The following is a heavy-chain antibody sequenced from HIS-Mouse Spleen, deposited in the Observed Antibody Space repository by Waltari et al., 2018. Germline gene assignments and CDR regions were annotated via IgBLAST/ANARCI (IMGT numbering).Heavy chain of an antibody. CDR2: IKQDGSEK. CDR3: AREGDSGSYFDY. D-gene: IGHD1-26*01. J-gene: IGHJ4*02. V-gene: IGHV3-7*01. Sequence: EVQLVESGGGLVQPGWSLRLSCAASGFTFSSYWMSWVRQAPGTGLEWGANIKQDGSEKYYVDSVKGRFTISRDNAKNSLYLQMNSLRAEDTAVYYCAREGDSGSYFDYWGQGTLVTVSS. CDR1: GFTFSSYW.